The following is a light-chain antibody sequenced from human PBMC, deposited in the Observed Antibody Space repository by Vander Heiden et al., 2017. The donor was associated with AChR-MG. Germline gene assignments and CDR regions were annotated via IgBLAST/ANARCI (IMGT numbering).Light chain of an antibody. CDR3: AAWDDSLNGAV. V-gene: IGLV1-44*01. J-gene: IGLJ3*02. CDR2: SNN. Sequence: QSVLTQPPSASGTPGPRVTISCSGSSSNIGTNTVNWYQPLPGTAPKLLIFSNNERPSGVPDRFSGSKSGTSASLAISGLQSEDESDYYCAAWDDSLNGAVYGGGTKLTVL. CDR1: SSNIGTNT.